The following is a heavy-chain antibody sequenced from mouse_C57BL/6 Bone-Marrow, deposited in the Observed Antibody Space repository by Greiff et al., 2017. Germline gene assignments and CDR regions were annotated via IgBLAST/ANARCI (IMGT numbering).Heavy chain of an antibody. CDR2: ISSGGSYT. J-gene: IGHJ2*01. CDR1: GFTFSSYG. D-gene: IGHD2-5*01. V-gene: IGHV5-6*01. Sequence: EVQLVESGGDLVKPGGSLKLSCAASGFTFSSYGMSWVRQTPDKRLEWVATISSGGSYTHYPGSVKWRFTISRDNAKNTLYLQMSSLKSEDTAMYYCARQRNYYRNYDYFDYWGQGTTLTVSS. CDR3: ARQRNYYRNYDYFDY.